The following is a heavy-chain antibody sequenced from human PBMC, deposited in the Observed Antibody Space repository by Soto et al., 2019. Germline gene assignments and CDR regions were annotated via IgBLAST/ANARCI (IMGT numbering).Heavy chain of an antibody. D-gene: IGHD3-22*01. Sequence: TGGSLRLSCAASGCTFDTYPMHWVRRAPGKGLEWVAVISHDGTSTAYSDSVKGRFTISRDNSKNTLYLQMNSLRTEDTAVYDCAREDASSGYAGTFQHWGQGTLVTVSS. CDR1: GCTFDTYP. CDR2: ISHDGTST. V-gene: IGHV3-30-3*01. CDR3: AREDASSGYAGTFQH. J-gene: IGHJ1*01.